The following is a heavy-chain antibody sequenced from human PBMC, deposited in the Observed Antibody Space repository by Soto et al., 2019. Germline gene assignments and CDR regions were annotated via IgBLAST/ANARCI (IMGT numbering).Heavy chain of an antibody. Sequence: GGSLRLSCAASGFTFSNAWMSWVRQAPGKGLEWVGRIKSKTDGGATDYAAPVKGRFTISRDDSKNTLYLQMNSLKTEDTAVYYCTTGAAAGTPNFDYWGQGTLVTVSS. D-gene: IGHD6-13*01. CDR3: TTGAAAGTPNFDY. CDR2: IKSKTDGGAT. V-gene: IGHV3-15*01. J-gene: IGHJ4*02. CDR1: GFTFSNAW.